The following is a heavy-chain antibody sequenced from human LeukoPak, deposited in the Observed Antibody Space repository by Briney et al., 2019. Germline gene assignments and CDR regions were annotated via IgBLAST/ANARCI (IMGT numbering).Heavy chain of an antibody. CDR3: AKSRSEYYDSSGPFDY. J-gene: IGHJ4*02. V-gene: IGHV3-23*01. D-gene: IGHD3-22*01. CDR2: ISGSGGST. Sequence: GGSLRLSCAASGFTFSSYAMSWVRQAPGKGLEWVSAISGSGGSTYYADSVKGRFTISRDNSKNTLYLQMNSLRAEGTAVYYCAKSRSEYYDSSGPFDYWGQGTLVTVSS. CDR1: GFTFSSYA.